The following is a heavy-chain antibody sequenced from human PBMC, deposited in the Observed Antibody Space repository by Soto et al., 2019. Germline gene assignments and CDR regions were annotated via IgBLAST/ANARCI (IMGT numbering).Heavy chain of an antibody. CDR2: IYPGDSDT. J-gene: IGHJ5*02. CDR3: ARAADLPIGWDWFDP. Sequence: GESLKISCKGSGYSFTSYWIGWVRQMPGKGLEWMGIIYPGDSDTRYSPSFQGQVTISADKSISTAYLQWSSLKASDTAMYYCARAADLPIGWDWFDPWGQGTLVTVSS. D-gene: IGHD1-26*01. V-gene: IGHV5-51*01. CDR1: GYSFTSYW.